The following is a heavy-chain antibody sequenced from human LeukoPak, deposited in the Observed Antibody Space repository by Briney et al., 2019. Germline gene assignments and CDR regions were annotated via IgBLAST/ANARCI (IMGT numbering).Heavy chain of an antibody. CDR3: AKSGALQYSSSWYGGYYFDY. CDR2: ISGSGGST. CDR1: GFTFLRHG. V-gene: IGHV3-23*01. Sequence: GGSLRLSCAASGFTFLRHGMTWFRQAPGKGLEWVSAISGSGGSTYYADSVKGRFTISRDNSKNTLYLQMNSLRAEGTAVYYCAKSGALQYSSSWYGGYYFDYWGQGTLVTVSS. J-gene: IGHJ4*02. D-gene: IGHD6-13*01.